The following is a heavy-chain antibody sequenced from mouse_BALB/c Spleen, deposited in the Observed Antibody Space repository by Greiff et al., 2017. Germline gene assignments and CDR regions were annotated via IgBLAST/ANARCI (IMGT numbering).Heavy chain of an antibody. D-gene: IGHD1-1*01. J-gene: IGHJ2*01. Sequence: EVQLVESGGGLVQPGGSLKLSCAASGFTFSSYGMSWVRQTPDKRLELVATINSNGGSTYYPDSVKGRFTISRDNAKNTLYLQMSSLKSEDTAMYYCARDYYGRGDYFDYWGQGTTLTVSS. CDR2: INSNGGST. V-gene: IGHV5-6-3*01. CDR3: ARDYYGRGDYFDY. CDR1: GFTFSSYG.